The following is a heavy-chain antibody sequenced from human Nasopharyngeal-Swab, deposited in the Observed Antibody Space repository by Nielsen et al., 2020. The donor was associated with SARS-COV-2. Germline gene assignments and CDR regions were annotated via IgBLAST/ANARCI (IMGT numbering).Heavy chain of an antibody. CDR1: GGSISSSSYY. CDR2: IYYSGST. Sequence: SETLSLTCTVSGGSISSSSYYWSWIRQPPGKGLEWIGYIYYSGSTNYNPSLKSRVTISVDTSKSQFSLKLSSVTAADTAVYYCARDVYDSSGYYYQDYWGQGTLVTVSS. CDR3: ARDVYDSSGYYYQDY. J-gene: IGHJ4*02. V-gene: IGHV4-61*01. D-gene: IGHD3-22*01.